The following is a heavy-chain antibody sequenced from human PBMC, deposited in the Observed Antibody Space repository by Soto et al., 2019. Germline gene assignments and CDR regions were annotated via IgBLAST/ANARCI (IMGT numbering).Heavy chain of an antibody. J-gene: IGHJ4*02. CDR3: ARESGAAAGKYFDY. CDR2: IYHSGAT. V-gene: IGHV4-30-2*01. Sequence: PSETLSLTCAVSGGSIGYGGYSWSWIRQPPGKGLEWIGYIYHSGATYYNPSLKSRVTISIDSSKNQFSLKLSSLTAADTAVYYCARESGAAAGKYFDYWGQGTLVTVSS. D-gene: IGHD6-13*01. CDR1: GGSIGYGGYS.